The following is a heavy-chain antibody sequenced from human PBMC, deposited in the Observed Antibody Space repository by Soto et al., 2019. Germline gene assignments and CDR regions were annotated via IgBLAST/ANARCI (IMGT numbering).Heavy chain of an antibody. D-gene: IGHD4-17*01. Sequence: SETLSLTCTVSGGSISSGDYYWSWIRQPPGKGLEWIGYIYYSGSTYYNPSLKSRFTISVDTSKNQFSLKLSSVTAADTAVYYCARVFSNHTVGLSYYYYGMDVWGQGTTVTVSS. CDR3: ARVFSNHTVGLSYYYYGMDV. CDR2: IYYSGST. J-gene: IGHJ6*02. V-gene: IGHV4-30-4*01. CDR1: GGSISSGDYY.